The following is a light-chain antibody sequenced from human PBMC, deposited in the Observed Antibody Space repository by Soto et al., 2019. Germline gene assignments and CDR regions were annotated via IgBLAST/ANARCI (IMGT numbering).Light chain of an antibody. V-gene: IGKV3-20*01. CDR2: STS. CDR3: PQYGSSPYT. Sequence: VLTQSPGTLALSPGERGTLSCRASQGVSSSDLAWYQHKPGQAPRRLIYSTSSRAPGIPDRFSGRGSGTAFTLSISSLEPEDFAVYYCPQYGSSPYTFGQGTKLEIK. CDR1: QGVSSSD. J-gene: IGKJ2*01.